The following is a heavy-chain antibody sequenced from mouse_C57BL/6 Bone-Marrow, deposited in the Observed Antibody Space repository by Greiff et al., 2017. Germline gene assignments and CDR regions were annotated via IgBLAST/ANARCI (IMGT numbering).Heavy chain of an antibody. Sequence: EVKLMESGGGLVQPGGSMKLSCVASGFTFSNYWMNWVRQSPEKGLEWVSQLSLKSANYATHYAESVKGRFTISRDDSKSSVYLQMNNLRAEDTGIYYCTEGLLNWGQGTTLTVSS. J-gene: IGHJ2*01. CDR3: TEGLLN. D-gene: IGHD3-3*01. CDR2: LSLKSANYAT. CDR1: GFTFSNYW. V-gene: IGHV6-3*01.